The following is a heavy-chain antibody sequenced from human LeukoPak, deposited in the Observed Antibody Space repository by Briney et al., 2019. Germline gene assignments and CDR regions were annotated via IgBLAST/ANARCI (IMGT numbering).Heavy chain of an antibody. V-gene: IGHV3-30*02. CDR1: GFTFSYYV. CDR3: AKAHLPNAYSGTYNCAY. CDR2: IWYEGSRR. J-gene: IGHJ4*02. Sequence: GGSLSLSCAPSGFTFSYYVMQAVPAAPGERVEGGAFIWYEGSRRIYAEWMNGRFTIPRDNCNNTMYLQKNSLRTEDTAVYYCAKAHLPNAYSGTYNCAYWGEGAMVSVSS. D-gene: IGHD1-26*01.